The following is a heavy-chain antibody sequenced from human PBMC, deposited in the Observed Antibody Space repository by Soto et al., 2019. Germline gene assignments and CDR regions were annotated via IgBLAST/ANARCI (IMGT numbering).Heavy chain of an antibody. CDR2: IYPGDCDT. J-gene: IGHJ3*02. CDR3: ARTSPQRGAFDI. Sequence: GESLKISCKGSGYRFTSYWSGWVRQMPGKGLESMVIIYPGDCDTRYSPSFQGQVTISADKSISAAYLQWSSLKASDTPTYYCARTSPQRGAFDIWGQVTMVTVSS. CDR1: GYRFTSYW. V-gene: IGHV5-51*01.